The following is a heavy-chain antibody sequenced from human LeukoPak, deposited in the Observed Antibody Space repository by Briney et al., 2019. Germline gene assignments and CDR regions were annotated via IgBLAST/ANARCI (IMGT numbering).Heavy chain of an antibody. CDR3: ARLAYYYDSGSYSKRFDY. CDR1: GGSFSGYY. V-gene: IGHV4-34*01. J-gene: IGHJ4*02. D-gene: IGHD3-10*01. CDR2: INHSGST. Sequence: PSETLSLTCAVYGGSFSGYYWSWIRQPPGKGLEWIGEINHSGSTNYNPSLKSRVTISVDTSKNQFSLKVSSVTAADTAVYYCARLAYYYDSGSYSKRFDYWGQGTLVTVSS.